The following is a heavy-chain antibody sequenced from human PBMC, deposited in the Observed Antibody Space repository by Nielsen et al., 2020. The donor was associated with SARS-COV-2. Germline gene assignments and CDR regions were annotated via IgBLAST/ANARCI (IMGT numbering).Heavy chain of an antibody. V-gene: IGHV4-39*01. CDR2: IYYSGST. CDR1: GGSISSSSYY. D-gene: IGHD3-3*01. Sequence: GSLRLSCTVSGGSISSSSYYWGWIRQPPGKGPEWIGSIYYSGSTYYNPSLKSRVTISVDTSKNQFSLKLSSVTAADTAVYYCARGPYYDFWSGYPCWGQGTLVTVSS. J-gene: IGHJ4*02. CDR3: ARGPYYDFWSGYPC.